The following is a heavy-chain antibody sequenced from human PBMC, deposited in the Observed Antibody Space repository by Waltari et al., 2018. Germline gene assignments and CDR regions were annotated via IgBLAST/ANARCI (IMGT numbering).Heavy chain of an antibody. CDR3: AKDPGSLQLWLRYYYYYYGMDV. CDR1: GFTFSSYG. Sequence: QVQLVESGGGVVQPGRSLRLSCAASGFTFSSYGMHLVRQARGTGLEWVAVISYDGSNKYYADSVKGRFTISRDNSKNTLYLQMNSLRAEDTAVYYCAKDPGSLQLWLRYYYYYYGMDVWGQGTTVTVSS. CDR2: ISYDGSNK. J-gene: IGHJ6*02. V-gene: IGHV3-30*18. D-gene: IGHD5-18*01.